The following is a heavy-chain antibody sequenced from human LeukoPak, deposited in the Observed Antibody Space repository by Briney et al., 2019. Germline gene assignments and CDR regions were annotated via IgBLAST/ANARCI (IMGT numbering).Heavy chain of an antibody. Sequence: PSETLSLTCTVSSGSISTSNYYWGWVRQPPGKALEWIGNIFYSGSTNYNPSLKSRVTISVDTSKNQFSLKLSSVTAADTAVYYCARDSSGWSEHLSFDIWGQGTMVTVSS. CDR1: SGSISTSNYY. CDR2: IFYSGST. V-gene: IGHV4-61*05. D-gene: IGHD3-22*01. J-gene: IGHJ3*02. CDR3: ARDSSGWSEHLSFDI.